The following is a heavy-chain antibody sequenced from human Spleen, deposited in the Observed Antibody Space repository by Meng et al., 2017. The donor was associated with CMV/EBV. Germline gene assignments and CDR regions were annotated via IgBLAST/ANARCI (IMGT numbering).Heavy chain of an antibody. CDR2: IYCSGST. J-gene: IGHJ4*02. D-gene: IGHD6-19*01. Sequence: SETLSLTCTVSGGSVSSGSYYWSWIRQPPGKGLEWIGYIYCSGSTNYNPSLKSRVTISVDTSKNQFSLKLSSVTAADTAVYYCARVWSSGGTDYWGQGTLVTVSS. V-gene: IGHV4-61*01. CDR3: ARVWSSGGTDY. CDR1: GGSVSSGSYY.